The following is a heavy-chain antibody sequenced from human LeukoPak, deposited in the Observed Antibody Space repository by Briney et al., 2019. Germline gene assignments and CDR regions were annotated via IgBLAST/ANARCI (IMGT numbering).Heavy chain of an antibody. Sequence: PGGSLRLSCSMSGFTLSHYAMSWVRQAPGKGLEWVSTIGGGGGSTDYTDSVKGRFTISRDNAKNTLYLQMNSLRAEDTAVYYCARVLRYNWNPTCYFDYWGQGTLVTVSS. CDR1: GFTLSHYA. D-gene: IGHD1-20*01. J-gene: IGHJ4*02. CDR2: IGGGGGST. V-gene: IGHV3-23*01. CDR3: ARVLRYNWNPTCYFDY.